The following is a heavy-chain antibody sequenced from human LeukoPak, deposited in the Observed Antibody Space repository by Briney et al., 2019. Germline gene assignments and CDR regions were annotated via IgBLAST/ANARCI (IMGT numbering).Heavy chain of an antibody. Sequence: PSGTLSLTCAVSGGSINSSNWWSWVRQPPGKGLEWIGEIYRTGNTNYNPSLKSRVTISVDKSKNQFSLKLSSVTAADTAVYYCAREHPGYCSGGSCYYPFDYWGQGTLVTVSS. CDR2: IYRTGNT. D-gene: IGHD2-15*01. CDR1: GGSINSSNW. V-gene: IGHV4-4*02. CDR3: AREHPGYCSGGSCYYPFDY. J-gene: IGHJ4*02.